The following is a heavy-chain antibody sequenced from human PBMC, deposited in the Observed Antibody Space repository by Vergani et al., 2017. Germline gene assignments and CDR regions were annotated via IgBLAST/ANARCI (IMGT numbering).Heavy chain of an antibody. J-gene: IGHJ5*02. D-gene: IGHD3-22*01. V-gene: IGHV3-7*01. CDR3: ARINYYGSSGYSLTRWHNWFDP. CDR2: INQDGSEK. Sequence: EVQLVESGGGLVQPGGSLRLSCAASGFIFSHYWMRWVRQAPGKGLEWVANINQDGSEKYYVDSVKGRFTISRDNAKNSLYLQMNSLRAEDTALYYCARINYYGSSGYSLTRWHNWFDPWGQGTLITVSS. CDR1: GFIFSHYW.